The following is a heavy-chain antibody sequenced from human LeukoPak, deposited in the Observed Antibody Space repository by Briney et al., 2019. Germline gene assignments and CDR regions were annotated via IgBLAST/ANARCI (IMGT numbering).Heavy chain of an antibody. Sequence: ASVKVSCKASGYTFTSYAMHWVRQAPGQRLEWMGWINAGNGNTKYSQKFQGRVTITRGTSASTAYMELSSLRSEDTAVYYCARVPPGYGDYGDYWGQGTLVTVSS. V-gene: IGHV1-3*01. CDR3: ARVPPGYGDYGDY. CDR2: INAGNGNT. CDR1: GYTFTSYA. D-gene: IGHD4-17*01. J-gene: IGHJ4*02.